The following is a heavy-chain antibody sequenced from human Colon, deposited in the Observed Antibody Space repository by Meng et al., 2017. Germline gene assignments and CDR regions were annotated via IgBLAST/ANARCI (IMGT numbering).Heavy chain of an antibody. CDR2: ISSSSSYI. CDR3: AREGACGVVIIVDAFDI. V-gene: IGHV3-21*01. Sequence: EGSLRLSCAASGFTFSSYSMNWVRQAPGKGLEWVSSISSSSSYISYADSVKGRFTISRDNAKNSLYLQMKSLRAEDTAVYYCAREGACGVVIIVDAFDIWGQGTMVTVSS. D-gene: IGHD3-3*01. CDR1: GFTFSSYS. J-gene: IGHJ3*02.